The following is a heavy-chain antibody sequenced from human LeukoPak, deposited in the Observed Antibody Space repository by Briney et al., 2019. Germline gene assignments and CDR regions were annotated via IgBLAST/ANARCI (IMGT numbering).Heavy chain of an antibody. CDR2: ITWSNGEI. V-gene: IGHV3-9*01. CDR3: AKSLRNGSGWASDY. CDR1: GLTFDVYA. J-gene: IGHJ4*02. Sequence: PGRSLRFSCAASGLTFDVYAVHWVRQAPGKGLEWVSGITWSNGEIAYADSVKGRFTISRDNAKMYLQMNSLRTEDTAVYYCAKSLRNGSGWASDYWGQGTLVTVSS. D-gene: IGHD6-19*01.